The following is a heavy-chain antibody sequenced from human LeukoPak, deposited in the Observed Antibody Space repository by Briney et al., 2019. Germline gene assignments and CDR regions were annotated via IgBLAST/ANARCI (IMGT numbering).Heavy chain of an antibody. CDR3: ARAGSSGPYCTIGSCYGLDV. CDR1: GVSINNPNYC. Sequence: SQTLSLTCTVSGVSINNPNYCWSWVRQPPGKGLEWVGYGYCNGRSYYNPSLRSRLTMTVDTSSNQFSLELSSVTAADTAVYYCARAGSSGPYCTIGSCYGLDVWGQGTTVTVSS. D-gene: IGHD2-8*01. V-gene: IGHV4-30-4*08. J-gene: IGHJ6*02. CDR2: GYCNGRS.